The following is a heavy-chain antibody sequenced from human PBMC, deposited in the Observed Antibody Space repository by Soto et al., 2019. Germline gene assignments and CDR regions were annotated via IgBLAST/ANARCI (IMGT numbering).Heavy chain of an antibody. CDR1: GGSFSGYY. D-gene: IGHD5-18*01. CDR3: AREVDTAMVTGDYFDY. J-gene: IGHJ4*02. CDR2: INHSGST. V-gene: IGHV4-34*01. Sequence: SETLSLTCAVYGGSFSGYYWSWIRQPPGKGLEGIGEINHSGSTNYNPSLKSRVTISVDTSKNQLSLKLSSVTAADTAVYYCAREVDTAMVTGDYFDYWGQGTLVTVSS.